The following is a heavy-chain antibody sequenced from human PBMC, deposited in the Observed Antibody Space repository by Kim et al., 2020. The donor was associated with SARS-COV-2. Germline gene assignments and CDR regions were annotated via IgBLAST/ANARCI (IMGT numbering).Heavy chain of an antibody. CDR1: GFSFSSYG. J-gene: IGHJ4*02. CDR3: AKELVLIISPWIFDY. V-gene: IGHV3-30*18. D-gene: IGHD3-10*01. CDR2: ISFDGNTE. Sequence: GGSLRLSCAASGFSFSSYGMQWVRQAPGKGLEWVAVISFDGNTEYYADSVKGRFSISRDNSKNTLYLQMNSLRIEDTAVYYCAKELVLIISPWIFDYWGQGTLLTVSS.